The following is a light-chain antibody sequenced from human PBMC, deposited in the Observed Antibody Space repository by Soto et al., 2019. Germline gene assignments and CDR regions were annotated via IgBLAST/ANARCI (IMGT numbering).Light chain of an antibody. J-gene: IGLJ1*01. CDR1: SSDVGGYNY. CDR2: EVS. Sequence: QSALTQPASVSGSPGQSITISCTGTSSDVGGYNYVSWYQQHPGKAPKLMIFEVSNRPSGVSNRFSGSKSGNTASLTISGLQTEDEADYYCTSYTSSFTHLFGTGTKLT. V-gene: IGLV2-14*01. CDR3: TSYTSSFTHL.